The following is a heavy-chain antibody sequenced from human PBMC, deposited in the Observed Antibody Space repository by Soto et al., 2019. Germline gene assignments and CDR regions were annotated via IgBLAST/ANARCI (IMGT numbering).Heavy chain of an antibody. Sequence: QSGGSLRLSCTASGFTFGDYAMSWFRQAPGKGLEWVGFIRSKAYGGTTEYAASVKGRFTISRDDSKSIAYLQMNSLKTEDTAVYYCTRGINRYSSAPGSRYFDYWGQGTLVTVSS. J-gene: IGHJ4*02. CDR1: GFTFGDYA. V-gene: IGHV3-49*03. D-gene: IGHD6-19*01. CDR3: TRGINRYSSAPGSRYFDY. CDR2: IRSKAYGGTT.